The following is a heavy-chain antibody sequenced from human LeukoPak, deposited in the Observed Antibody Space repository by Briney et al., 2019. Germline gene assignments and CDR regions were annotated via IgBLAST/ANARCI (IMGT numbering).Heavy chain of an antibody. J-gene: IGHJ4*02. D-gene: IGHD6-13*01. V-gene: IGHV3-23*01. CDR2: ISGSGGST. Sequence: GGSLRLSCAASGFTFSSYAMSWARQAPGKGLEWVSVISGSGGSTYHADSVKGRFTISRDNSKNTLYLQMNSLRVEDTAVYYCARGSSWDNYFDYWGQGTLVTVSS. CDR1: GFTFSSYA. CDR3: ARGSSWDNYFDY.